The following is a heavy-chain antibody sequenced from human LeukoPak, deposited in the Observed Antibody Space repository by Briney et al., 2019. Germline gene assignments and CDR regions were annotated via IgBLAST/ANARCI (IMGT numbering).Heavy chain of an antibody. CDR1: GYTFTGYQ. CDR3: ARGPSIIAASN. Sequence: GASVKVSCKASGYTFTGYQLHWVRQAPGQGLEWMGRINPNSGGTNYAQNFQGRVTMTRDTSITTAYMELSRLRLDDTAVYYCARGPSIIAASNWGQGTLVTVSS. D-gene: IGHD2-15*01. J-gene: IGHJ4*02. V-gene: IGHV1-2*06. CDR2: INPNSGGT.